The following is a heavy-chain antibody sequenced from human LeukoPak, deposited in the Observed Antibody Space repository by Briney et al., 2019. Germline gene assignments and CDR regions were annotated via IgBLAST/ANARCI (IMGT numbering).Heavy chain of an antibody. D-gene: IGHD6-6*01. CDR2: IYTSGST. Sequence: SETLSLTCTVSGGSISSGSYYCSWVRQPAGTGLEWIGRIYTSGSTNYNPSLKSRVTISVDTSKNQFSLKLSSVTAADTAVYYCARDSSSSGYFQHWGQGTLVTVSS. CDR3: ARDSSSSGYFQH. J-gene: IGHJ1*01. CDR1: GGSISSGSYY. V-gene: IGHV4-61*02.